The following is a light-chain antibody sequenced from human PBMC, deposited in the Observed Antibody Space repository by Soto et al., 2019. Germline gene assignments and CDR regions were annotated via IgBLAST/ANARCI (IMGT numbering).Light chain of an antibody. CDR2: WAS. J-gene: IGKJ3*01. V-gene: IGKV4-1*01. CDR1: QSVFYSSNNKNY. CDR3: QQYYTTPFT. Sequence: DTVMTQSPDSLAVSLGERATINCKSSQSVFYSSNNKNYLAWYQQKPGQPPKLLISWASSRESGVPDRFSGSGSGTDFTLTISSLQAEDVAVYYCQQYYTTPFTFGPGTKVDIK.